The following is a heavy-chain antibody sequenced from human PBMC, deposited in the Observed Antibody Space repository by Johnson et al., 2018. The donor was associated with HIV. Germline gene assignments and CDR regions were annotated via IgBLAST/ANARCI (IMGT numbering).Heavy chain of an antibody. J-gene: IGHJ3*02. CDR2: ISYDGNNK. Sequence: QVKLVESGGGVVQPGRSLRLSCAASGFIFSTYTIHWVRQAPGKGLEWVAAISYDGNNKNYADSVKGQFTISRENSKNTLYLQMSSLRAEDTAVYYCARPLQPYTSSSQGSFDIWGQGKMVTVSS. D-gene: IGHD6-6*01. CDR3: ARPLQPYTSSSQGSFDI. CDR1: GFIFSTYT. V-gene: IGHV3-30-3*01.